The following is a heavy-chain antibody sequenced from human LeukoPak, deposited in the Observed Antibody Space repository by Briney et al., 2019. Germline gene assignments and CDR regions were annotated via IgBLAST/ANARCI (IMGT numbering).Heavy chain of an antibody. CDR2: ICPRDSDA. Sequence: GESLKISCQGSGYSSTNYWIGWVGQLPGKGLEWTAIICPRDSDARYNPSFQGQVTISADKSISTAYLHWSSLKTSDTAVYYCARPSNSEVNRPFDVWGQGTVVTVSS. V-gene: IGHV5-51*01. CDR3: ARPSNSEVNRPFDV. CDR1: GYSSTNYW. J-gene: IGHJ3*01. D-gene: IGHD4-11*01.